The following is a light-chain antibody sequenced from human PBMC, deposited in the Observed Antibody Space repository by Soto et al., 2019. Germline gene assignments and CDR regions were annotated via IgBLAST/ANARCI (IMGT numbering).Light chain of an antibody. V-gene: IGLV2-23*01. CDR3: CSYAGTLV. CDR1: SSDVGSYSL. Sequence: QSVLTQPASVSGSPGQSITISCTGTSSDVGSYSLVSWYQQHPGKAPKLMIYEGSKRPSGVSNRFSGSKSGNTASLTISGLQAEDEADYYCCSYAGTLVFGGGTKVTVL. J-gene: IGLJ2*01. CDR2: EGS.